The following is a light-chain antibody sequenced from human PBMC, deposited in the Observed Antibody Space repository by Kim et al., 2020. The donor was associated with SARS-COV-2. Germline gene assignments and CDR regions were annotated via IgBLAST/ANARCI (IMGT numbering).Light chain of an antibody. J-gene: IGKJ1*01. V-gene: IGKV3-15*01. CDR1: RTVSSN. CDR2: GAS. CDR3: QQYNNWPPA. Sequence: PGERATLSCRASRTVSSNLAWYRQKPGQGPRLLIYGASTRATGIPARFSGSGSGTEFTLTISSLQSEDFAVYYCQQYNNWPPAFGQGTKVDI.